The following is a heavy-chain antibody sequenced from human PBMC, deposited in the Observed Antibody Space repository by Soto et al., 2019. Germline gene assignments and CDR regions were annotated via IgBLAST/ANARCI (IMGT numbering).Heavy chain of an antibody. CDR3: ARVSGYYLPDY. D-gene: IGHD5-12*01. CDR2: INAGNGNT. Sequence: GASVKVSCKASGYTFTNYATHWVRQAPGQRLEWMGWINAGNGNTKYSKKFQGRVTITRDTSASTAYMELSSLRSEDTAVYYCARVSGYYLPDYWGQGTLVTVSS. J-gene: IGHJ4*02. V-gene: IGHV1-3*01. CDR1: GYTFTNYA.